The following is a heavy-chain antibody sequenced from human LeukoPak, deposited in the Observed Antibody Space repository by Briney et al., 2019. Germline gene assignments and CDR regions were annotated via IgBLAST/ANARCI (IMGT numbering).Heavy chain of an antibody. V-gene: IGHV3-21*01. D-gene: IGHD5-12*01. CDR3: ARPLGGYSGYGD. CDR1: GFTFGSYS. CDR2: ISSSSSYI. J-gene: IGHJ4*02. Sequence: GGSLRLSCAASGFTFGSYSMNWVRQAPGKGLEWVSSISSSSSYIYYADSVKGRFTISRDNAKNSLYLQMNSLRAEDTAVYYCARPLGGYSGYGDWGQGTLVTVSS.